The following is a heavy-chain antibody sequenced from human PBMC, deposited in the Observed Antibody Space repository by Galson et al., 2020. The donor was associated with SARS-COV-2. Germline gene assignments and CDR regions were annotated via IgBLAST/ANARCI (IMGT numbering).Heavy chain of an antibody. J-gene: IGHJ6*02. CDR2: ISYDGSNK. D-gene: IGHD3-3*01. CDR3: AKDDTYYDFWSGYLRYNPTEDYYYYGMDV. CDR1: GFTFRSYG. V-gene: IGHV3-30*18. Sequence: GESLKISCAASGFTFRSYGMHWVRQAPGKGLEWVAVISYDGSNKYYADSVKGRFTISRDNSKNTLYLQMNSLRAEDTAVYYCAKDDTYYDFWSGYLRYNPTEDYYYYGMDVWGQGTTVTVSS.